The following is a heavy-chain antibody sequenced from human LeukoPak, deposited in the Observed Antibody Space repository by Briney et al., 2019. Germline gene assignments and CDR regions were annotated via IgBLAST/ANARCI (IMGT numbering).Heavy chain of an antibody. Sequence: GGSLRLSCAASGFTFSDYYMSWIRQAPGKGLEWVSYISSSSSYIYYADSVKGRFTISRDNAKNSLYLQMNSLRAEDTAVYYCARDRPYYYDSSGYPFDYWGQGTLVTVSS. V-gene: IGHV3-11*06. CDR2: ISSSSSYI. J-gene: IGHJ4*02. CDR1: GFTFSDYY. D-gene: IGHD3-22*01. CDR3: ARDRPYYYDSSGYPFDY.